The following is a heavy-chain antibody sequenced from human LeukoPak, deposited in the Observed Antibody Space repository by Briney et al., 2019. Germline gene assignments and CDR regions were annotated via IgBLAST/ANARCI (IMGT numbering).Heavy chain of an antibody. J-gene: IGHJ6*02. CDR3: ARHTKRITIFGVVIRYYGMDV. CDR1: GGSISSSNW. Sequence: KPSETLSLTCAVSGGSISSSNWWSWVRQPPGKGLEWIGEIYHSGSTNYNPSLKSRVTISVDKSKNQFSLKLSSVTAADTAVYYCARHTKRITIFGVVIRYYGMDVWGQGTTVTVSS. V-gene: IGHV4-4*02. CDR2: IYHSGST. D-gene: IGHD3-3*01.